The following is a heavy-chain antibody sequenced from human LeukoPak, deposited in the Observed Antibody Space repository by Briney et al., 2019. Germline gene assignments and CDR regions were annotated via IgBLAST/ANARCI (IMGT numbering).Heavy chain of an antibody. Sequence: SETLSLTCTVSGGSISSYYWSWIRQPPGKGLEWIGYIYYSGSTNYNPSLKSRVTISVDTSKNQFSLKLSSVTAADTAVYYCARLGYSSSWPHGAFDIWGQGKWSPSLQ. J-gene: IGHJ3*02. CDR2: IYYSGST. D-gene: IGHD6-13*01. CDR3: ARLGYSSSWPHGAFDI. CDR1: GGSISSYY. V-gene: IGHV4-59*08.